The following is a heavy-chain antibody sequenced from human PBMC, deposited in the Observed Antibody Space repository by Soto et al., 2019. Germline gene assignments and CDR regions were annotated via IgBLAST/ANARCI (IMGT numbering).Heavy chain of an antibody. V-gene: IGHV3-30*04. CDR2: ISFDGRNK. D-gene: IGHD4-4*01. CDR1: GFTFSSYA. CDR3: AKDRSTVVTSYYYYGMDV. J-gene: IGHJ6*02. Sequence: HPGGSLRLSCAASGFTFSSYAMHWVRQAPGKGLEWVAVISFDGRNKYYADPVKGRFTISRDNSKHTLYLQMNSLRAEDTAVYYCAKDRSTVVTSYYYYGMDVWGQGTTVTVSS.